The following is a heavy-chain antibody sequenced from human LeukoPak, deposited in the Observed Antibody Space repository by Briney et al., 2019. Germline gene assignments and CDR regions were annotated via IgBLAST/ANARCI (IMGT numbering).Heavy chain of an antibody. Sequence: ASVKVSCKASGYTFTSFGISWVRQAPEQGLEWMGWISAYNGNTNYAQNLQGRVTMTTDTSTTTVYMELRSLRSDDTAAYYCARERLGGGNWFDPWGQGTLVTVSS. CDR2: ISAYNGNT. CDR1: GYTFTSFG. CDR3: ARERLGGGNWFDP. J-gene: IGHJ5*02. V-gene: IGHV1-18*01. D-gene: IGHD2-15*01.